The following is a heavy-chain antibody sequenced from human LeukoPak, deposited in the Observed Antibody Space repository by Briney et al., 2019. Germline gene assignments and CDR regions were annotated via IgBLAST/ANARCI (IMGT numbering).Heavy chain of an antibody. CDR1: GGSISSYY. CDR3: AREETNTVWAMDY. D-gene: IGHD2-2*01. J-gene: IGHJ4*02. Sequence: SETLSLTCTVSGGSISSYYWSWIRQPPGKGLEWIGYIYNGGSTNYNPSPKSRVTTSVDKSKNQFSLKLRSVTAADTAVYYCAREETNTVWAMDYWGQGTLVTVSS. CDR2: IYNGGST. V-gene: IGHV4-4*08.